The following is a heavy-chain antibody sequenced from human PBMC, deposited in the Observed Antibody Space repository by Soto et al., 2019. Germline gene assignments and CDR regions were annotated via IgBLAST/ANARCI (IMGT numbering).Heavy chain of an antibody. D-gene: IGHD3-22*01. V-gene: IGHV4-59*08. CDR3: ARLGGYYQALDS. CDR1: SGSINNYY. Sequence: QVQLQESGPGLVKPSETLSLTCTVSSGSINNYYWSWIRQPPGKGLEFIGYIYYAGTTTYNPSLNMRVTLSGDPSKNPFSLRLSSVPAADTAVSYCARLGGYYQALDSWGQGTLLTVSS. J-gene: IGHJ4*02. CDR2: IYYAGTT.